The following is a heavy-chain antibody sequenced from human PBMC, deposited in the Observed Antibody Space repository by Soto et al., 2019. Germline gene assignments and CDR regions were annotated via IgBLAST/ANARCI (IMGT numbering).Heavy chain of an antibody. J-gene: IGHJ4*02. CDR1: GFTFSSYA. CDR3: ARDYYYGSGSYYNLRFDY. Sequence: PGVSLRLSCAASGFTFSSYAMHWVRQAPGKGLEWVAVISYDGSNKYYADSVKGRFTISRDNSKNTLYLQMNSLRAEDTAVYYCARDYYYGSGSYYNLRFDYWGQGTLVTVSS. CDR2: ISYDGSNK. V-gene: IGHV3-30-3*01. D-gene: IGHD3-10*01.